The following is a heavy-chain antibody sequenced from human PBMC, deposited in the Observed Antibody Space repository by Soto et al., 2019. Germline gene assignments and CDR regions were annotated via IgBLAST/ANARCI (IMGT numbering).Heavy chain of an antibody. Sequence: GESLKISCKGSGYSFTSYWIGWVRQMPGKGLELMGIIYPADSETRYSPSFQGQVIFSADKSINTAYLQWSSLKASDTAIYYCATLDAGGWYYFDYWGQGTQVTVSS. CDR3: ATLDAGGWYYFDY. CDR2: IYPADSET. D-gene: IGHD6-19*01. V-gene: IGHV5-51*01. CDR1: GYSFTSYW. J-gene: IGHJ4*02.